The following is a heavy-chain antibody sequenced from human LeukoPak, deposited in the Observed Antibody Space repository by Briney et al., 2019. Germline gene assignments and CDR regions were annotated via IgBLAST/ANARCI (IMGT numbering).Heavy chain of an antibody. CDR1: GGSISSYY. V-gene: IGHV4-4*07. Sequence: SETLSLTCTVSGGSISSYYWSWIRQPAGKGLEWIGRIYTSGSTNYNPSLKSRVTMSVDTSKNQFSLKLSSVTAADTAVYYCARDLITFGGVIDSTNWFDPWGQGTLVTVSS. J-gene: IGHJ5*02. CDR2: IYTSGST. D-gene: IGHD3-16*02. CDR3: ARDLITFGGVIDSTNWFDP.